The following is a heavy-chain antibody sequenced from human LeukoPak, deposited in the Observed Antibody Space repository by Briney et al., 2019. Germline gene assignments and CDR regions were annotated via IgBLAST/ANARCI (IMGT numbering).Heavy chain of an antibody. V-gene: IGHV3-11*05. CDR1: GFTFGEYS. J-gene: IGHJ4*02. CDR2: ISSSSSST. Sequence: GGSLRLSCTASGFTFGEYSMSWVRQAPGKGLEWISYISSSSSSTNYADSVKGRFTISRDNPKNSLYLLMNSLRAEDTAMYYCARDFIHRSGEANYWGQGTLVTVSS. D-gene: IGHD3-22*01. CDR3: ARDFIHRSGEANY.